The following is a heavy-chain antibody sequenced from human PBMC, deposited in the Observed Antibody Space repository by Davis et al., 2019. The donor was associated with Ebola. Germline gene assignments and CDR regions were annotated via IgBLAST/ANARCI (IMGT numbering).Heavy chain of an antibody. D-gene: IGHD3-16*01. J-gene: IGHJ1*01. CDR3: AKSIGPHFQN. Sequence: PSETLSLTCTVSGVSVSSSGNYWGWIRQSPGKGLEWIASIYYGGATYYNPSLKSRVAIAIDTSKNQFSLRLSSVTAADTAVYYCAKSIGPHFQNWGQGTLVTVSS. CDR1: GVSVSSSGNY. CDR2: IYYGGAT. V-gene: IGHV4-39*01.